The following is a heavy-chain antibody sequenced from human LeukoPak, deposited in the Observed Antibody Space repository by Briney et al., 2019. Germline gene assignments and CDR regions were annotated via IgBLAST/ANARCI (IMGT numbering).Heavy chain of an antibody. J-gene: IGHJ4*02. CDR2: ITSSSYI. V-gene: IGHV3-21*01. CDR1: GFTFSSYT. CDR3: ARDSPSGSYYYFDY. Sequence: PGGSLRLSCAASGFTFSSYTINWVRQAPGKGLKWVSSITSSSYIYYADSVKGRFTISRDNAKNSLYLQMNSLRAEDTAVYYCARDSPSGSYYYFDYWGQGTMVTVSS. D-gene: IGHD1-26*01.